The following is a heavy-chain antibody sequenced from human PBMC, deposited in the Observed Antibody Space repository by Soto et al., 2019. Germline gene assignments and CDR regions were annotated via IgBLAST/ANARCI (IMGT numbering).Heavy chain of an antibody. CDR2: IIPIFGTA. Sequence: QVQLVQSGAEVKKPGSSVKVSCKASGGTFSSYAISWVRQAPGQGLEWMGGIIPIFGTANYAQKFQGRVTITADEATSTADMELSSLRSEDTAVYYCGYSSSWYLGGWFDPWGQGTLVTVSS. D-gene: IGHD6-13*01. J-gene: IGHJ5*02. CDR3: GYSSSWYLGGWFDP. V-gene: IGHV1-69*01. CDR1: GGTFSSYA.